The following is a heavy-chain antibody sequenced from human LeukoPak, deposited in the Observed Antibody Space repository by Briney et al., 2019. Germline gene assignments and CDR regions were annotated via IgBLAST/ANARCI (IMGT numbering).Heavy chain of an antibody. CDR3: ARRQYYYDSKAFDI. CDR2: INHSGST. D-gene: IGHD3-22*01. CDR1: GGSFSGYY. J-gene: IGHJ3*02. Sequence: SETLSLTCAVYGGSFSGYYWSWIRQPPGKGLEWIGEINHSGSTNYNPSLKSRVTISVDTSKNQFSLKLSSVTAADTAVYYCARRQYYYDSKAFDIWGQGTIVTVSS. V-gene: IGHV4-34*01.